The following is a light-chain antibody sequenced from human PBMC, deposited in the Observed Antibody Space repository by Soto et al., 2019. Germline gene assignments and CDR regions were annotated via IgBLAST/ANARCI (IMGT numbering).Light chain of an antibody. CDR3: QQYGSSPYT. V-gene: IGKV3-20*01. CDR1: QSVSSSY. Sequence: EIVLTQSPGTLSLSPGERATLSCRASQSVSSSYLAGYQQKPGQATRLLIYGASSRASGIPDRFSGSGSGTDITLPISSLEPEDLAVYYCQQYGSSPYTFGQGTKLQIK. J-gene: IGKJ2*01. CDR2: GAS.